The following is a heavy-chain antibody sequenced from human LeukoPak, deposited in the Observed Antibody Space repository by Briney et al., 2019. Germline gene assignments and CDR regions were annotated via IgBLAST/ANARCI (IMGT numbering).Heavy chain of an antibody. CDR1: GFTFSGSA. CDR2: IRSNANSYAT. V-gene: IGHV3-73*01. J-gene: IGHJ4*02. D-gene: IGHD2-2*01. Sequence: GGSLKLYCAASGFTFSGSAMVWVPQAYGQGLEWFGRIRSNANSYATAYAASVKGRFTISRDDSKNTANMQMNSLKTVGAAVYDCTGHCSSTSCSLFDYWGQGTLVSVSS. CDR3: TGHCSSTSCSLFDY.